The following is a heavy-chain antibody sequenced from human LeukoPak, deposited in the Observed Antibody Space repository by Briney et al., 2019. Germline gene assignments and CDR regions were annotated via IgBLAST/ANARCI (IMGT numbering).Heavy chain of an antibody. CDR1: GFTFSSYA. Sequence: GGSLRLSCAASGFTFSSYAMSWVRQAPGKGLEWVSAISGSGGSTYYADSVKGQFTISRGNSKNTLYLQMNSLRAEDTAVYYCAKGLGIWFGELYSFFDYWGQGTLVTVSS. CDR3: AKGLGIWFGELYSFFDY. D-gene: IGHD3-10*01. J-gene: IGHJ4*02. CDR2: ISGSGGST. V-gene: IGHV3-23*01.